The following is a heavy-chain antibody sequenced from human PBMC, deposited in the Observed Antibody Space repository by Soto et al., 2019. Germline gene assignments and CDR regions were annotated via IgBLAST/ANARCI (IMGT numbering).Heavy chain of an antibody. J-gene: IGHJ6*02. CDR3: AKDSGGYAYGMEV. D-gene: IGHD5-12*01. CDR1: GFTFSSYG. V-gene: IGHV3-30*18. CDR2: ISYDGSNK. Sequence: QVQLVESGGGVVQPGRSLRLSCAASGFTFSSYGMHWVRQAPGKGLEGVEGISYDGSNKYYADSVKGRFTISRDNSKHTLHLQMNSLRAEDTAVYYCAKDSGGYAYGMEVWGQGNTVTVSS.